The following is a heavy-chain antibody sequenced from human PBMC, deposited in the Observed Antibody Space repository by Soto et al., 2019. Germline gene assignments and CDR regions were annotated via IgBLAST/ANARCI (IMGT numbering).Heavy chain of an antibody. D-gene: IGHD3-3*01. J-gene: IGHJ3*02. Sequence: GGSLRLSCAASGFTFDDYAMHWVRQAPGKGLEWVSLISWDGGSTYYADSVKGRVTVSRDNSRNSLSLQMSSLRTEDSALYYCAKDLSRISIFVYDAFDIWGQGTMVTVSS. CDR1: GFTFDDYA. CDR3: AKDLSRISIFVYDAFDI. V-gene: IGHV3-43*01. CDR2: ISWDGGST.